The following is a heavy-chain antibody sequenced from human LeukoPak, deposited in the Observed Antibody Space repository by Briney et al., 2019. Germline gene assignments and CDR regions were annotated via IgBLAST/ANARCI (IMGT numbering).Heavy chain of an antibody. CDR3: AKVAAGPEY. Sequence: PGGSLRLSCAASGLTFSDYSMTWVRQAPGKGLFWVSGISAGGGSTYYADSVKGRFSISRDNSRNTLYLQMNSLRAEDTAVYYCAKVAAGPEYWGQGTLVTVSS. D-gene: IGHD6-13*01. CDR1: GLTFSDYS. J-gene: IGHJ4*02. V-gene: IGHV3-23*01. CDR2: ISAGGGST.